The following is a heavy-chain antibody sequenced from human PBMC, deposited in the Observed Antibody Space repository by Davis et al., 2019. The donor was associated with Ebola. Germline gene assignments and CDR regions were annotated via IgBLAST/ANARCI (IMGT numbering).Heavy chain of an antibody. D-gene: IGHD3-10*01. Sequence: SLTLACPPSAPTLTTHWMHCNRHPPGNWLVWVSPTHPDVTPTMHADSVEGRFTISRDNAKNTLFLQMDSLRAEDTAVYYCARAEPTYYYGSGRYQTVYYFDYWGQGTLVTVSS. CDR1: APTLTTHW. V-gene: IGHV3-74*03. CDR2: THPDVTPT. J-gene: IGHJ4*02. CDR3: ARAEPTYYYGSGRYQTVYYFDY.